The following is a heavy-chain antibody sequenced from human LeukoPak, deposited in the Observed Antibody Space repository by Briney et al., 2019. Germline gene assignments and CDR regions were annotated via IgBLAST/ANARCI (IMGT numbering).Heavy chain of an antibody. Sequence: PGGALRLSCAASGFTFSKYAMTWVRQAPGKGLAWVAAISGSGGTTYYADSVKGRFTISRDKSKNTLHLQMDSLRAEDTALYYCAKGLIDDWSALDDWGQGTLVTVSS. D-gene: IGHD3-9*01. CDR2: ISGSGGTT. J-gene: IGHJ4*02. CDR3: AKGLIDDWSALDD. V-gene: IGHV3-23*01. CDR1: GFTFSKYA.